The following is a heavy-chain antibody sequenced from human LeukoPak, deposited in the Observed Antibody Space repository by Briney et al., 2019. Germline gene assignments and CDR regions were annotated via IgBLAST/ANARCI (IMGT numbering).Heavy chain of an antibody. V-gene: IGHV3-48*01. CDR3: AKDLRPDGVDNFDH. D-gene: IGHD2-8*01. CDR2: ISSRSSAI. Sequence: GGSLRLSCAASGFAFNNYNMNWVRQAPGKGLEWISYISSRSSAIYYADSVKGRFTISRDNSKNTVYLQMNSLRVEDTAIYYCAKDLRPDGVDNFDHWGQGILVTVSS. CDR1: GFAFNNYN. J-gene: IGHJ4*02.